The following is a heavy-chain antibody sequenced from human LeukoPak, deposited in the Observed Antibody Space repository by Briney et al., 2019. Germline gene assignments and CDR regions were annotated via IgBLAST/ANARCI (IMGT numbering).Heavy chain of an antibody. V-gene: IGHV3-48*02. D-gene: IGHD2-2*01. CDR2: ISSSGSTT. Sequence: GGSLRLSCAVSGFTFSYYSMNWVRQAPGKGLEWVSYISSSGSTTYYADSVKGRFTVSRDNAKNSLYLQMNSLRDEDTAVYYCAFRPLGDCSSSTCYAFDYWGRGTLVTVST. J-gene: IGHJ4*02. CDR1: GFTFSYYS. CDR3: AFRPLGDCSSSTCYAFDY.